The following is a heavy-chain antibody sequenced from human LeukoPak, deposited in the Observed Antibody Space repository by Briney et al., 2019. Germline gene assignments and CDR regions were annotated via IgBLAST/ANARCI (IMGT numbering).Heavy chain of an antibody. J-gene: IGHJ5*02. CDR1: GGSFSGYY. V-gene: IGHV4-34*01. D-gene: IGHD3-10*01. CDR2: INHSGST. CDR3: ARGGPYGSGSHYKYNWFDP. Sequence: PSETLSLTCAVYGGSFSGYYWSWIRQPPGKGLEWIGEINHSGSTNYNPSLKSRVTISVDTSKNQFSLKLSSVTAADTAVYYCARGGPYGSGSHYKYNWFDPWGQGTLVTGSS.